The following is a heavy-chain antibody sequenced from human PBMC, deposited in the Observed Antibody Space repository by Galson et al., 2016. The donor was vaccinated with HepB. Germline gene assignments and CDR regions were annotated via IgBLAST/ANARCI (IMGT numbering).Heavy chain of an antibody. J-gene: IGHJ4*02. D-gene: IGHD2-21*02. CDR1: GVTVNSYA. V-gene: IGHV1-69*13. CDR3: ARDMHFGCDSYFDF. Sequence: SVKVSCKASGVTVNSYAFSWLRQAPGQGPEWMGGIVPISGKTKFAQSFEGRVTITADESTNTVYMELSSQRSEDTAVYYCARDMHFGCDSYFDFWGQGTLGTVSS. CDR2: IVPISGKT.